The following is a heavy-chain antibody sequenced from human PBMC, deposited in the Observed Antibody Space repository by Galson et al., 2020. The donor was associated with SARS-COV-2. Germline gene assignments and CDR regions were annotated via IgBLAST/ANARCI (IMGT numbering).Heavy chain of an antibody. CDR3: ASRLAVGAGYFKY. CDR2: IYTTDHT. D-gene: IGHD2-15*01. J-gene: IGHJ1*01. CDR1: GISVSSGSYY. Sequence: SETLSLTCTVSGISVSSGSYYWSWLRQPAGRGLEWIGRIYTTDHTNYNPSLKSRVTISVDTSKNQFSLKLTSVTAADTAIYYCASRLAVGAGYFKYWGQGSLVTVSS. V-gene: IGHV4-61*02.